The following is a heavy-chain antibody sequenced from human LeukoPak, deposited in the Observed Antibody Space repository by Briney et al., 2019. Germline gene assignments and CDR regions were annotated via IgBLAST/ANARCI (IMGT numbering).Heavy chain of an antibody. CDR2: ISGSGGST. D-gene: IGHD3-3*01. CDR3: AKGLGVGVYEAFDI. Sequence: GGSLRLSCATSGFTFSTYAMSWVRQAPGKGLEWVSAISGSGGSTFYADSVKGRFTISRDNSKNTLYLQMNSLRAEDTAVYYCAKGLGVGVYEAFDIWGQGTMVTVSS. V-gene: IGHV3-23*01. J-gene: IGHJ3*02. CDR1: GFTFSTYA.